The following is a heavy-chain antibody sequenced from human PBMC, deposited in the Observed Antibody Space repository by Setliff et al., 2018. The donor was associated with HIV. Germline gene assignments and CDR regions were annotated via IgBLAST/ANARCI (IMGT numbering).Heavy chain of an antibody. CDR1: GFTFSSYS. Sequence: KPGGSLRLSCAASGFTFSSYSMNWVRQAPGKGLEWVSSISSSGSYIYYADSVKGRFTISRDNAKNSLYLQMDSLRVEDTTVYYCTRKLAPGHGMDVWGQGTTVTVSS. CDR2: ISSSGSYI. J-gene: IGHJ6*02. V-gene: IGHV3-21*01. D-gene: IGHD3-3*02. CDR3: TRKLAPGHGMDV.